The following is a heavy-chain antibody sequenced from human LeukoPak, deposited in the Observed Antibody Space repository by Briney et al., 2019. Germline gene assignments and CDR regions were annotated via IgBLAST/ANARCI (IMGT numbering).Heavy chain of an antibody. J-gene: IGHJ6*02. CDR3: ARGGGLDV. V-gene: IGHV3-7*03. CDR1: X. CDR2: ITHNGNVN. D-gene: IGHD3-16*01. Sequence: XMNWAXQAXXXRLEWVAIITHNGNVNYYVDSVKGRFTISRDNAKNSLYLQMSNLRAEDTAVYFCARGGGLDVWGQGATVTVSS.